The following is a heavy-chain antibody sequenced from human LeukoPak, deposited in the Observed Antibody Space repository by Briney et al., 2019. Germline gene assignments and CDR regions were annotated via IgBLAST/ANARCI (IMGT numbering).Heavy chain of an antibody. V-gene: IGHV3-7*01. Sequence: GGSLRLSCAASGFTFSDYWMNWVRQAPGKGLEWVANIKQGGSEKYYVDSVKGRFTISRDSAKNSLYLQMNSLRAEDTAVYYCARNMGYSGYNCDYWGQGTLVTVSS. D-gene: IGHD5-12*01. CDR1: GFTFSDYW. J-gene: IGHJ4*02. CDR2: IKQGGSEK. CDR3: ARNMGYSGYNCDY.